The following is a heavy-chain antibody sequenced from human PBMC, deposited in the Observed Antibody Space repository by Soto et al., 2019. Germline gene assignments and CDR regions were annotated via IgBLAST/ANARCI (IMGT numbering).Heavy chain of an antibody. CDR1: GYTFTSYY. CDR2: INPSGGST. D-gene: IGHD3-3*01. CDR3: ARDRTPARGFLEWNYGMDV. Sequence: GASVKVSCKASGYTFTSYYMHWVRQAPGQGLEWMGIINPSGGSTSYAQKFQGRVTMTRDTSTSTVYMELSSLRSEDTAVYYCARDRTPARGFLEWNYGMDVWGQGTTVTVSS. V-gene: IGHV1-46*01. J-gene: IGHJ6*02.